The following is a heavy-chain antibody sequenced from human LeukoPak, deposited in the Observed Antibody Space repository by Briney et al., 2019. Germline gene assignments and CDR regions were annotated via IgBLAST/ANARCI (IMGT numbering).Heavy chain of an antibody. V-gene: IGHV2-5*01. CDR1: GFSLTTSGVG. Sequence: SGPTLVKPTQTLTLTCTFSGFSLTTSGVGVGWIRQHPGKALEWVAVVYGNDDKLYSPSLRSRLTITKDTSKTQVVLTMTNMDPVDTATYYCASQLLSRGYFDHWGQGTLVTVSS. CDR2: VYGNDDK. CDR3: ASQLLSRGYFDH. J-gene: IGHJ4*02. D-gene: IGHD1-1*01.